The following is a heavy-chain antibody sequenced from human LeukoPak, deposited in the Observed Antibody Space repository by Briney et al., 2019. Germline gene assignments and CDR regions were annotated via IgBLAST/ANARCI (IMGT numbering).Heavy chain of an antibody. CDR3: ARVGQQLGGAYYFDY. Sequence: ASVKVSCKASGYTFTSYYMHWVRQAPGQGLEWMGIINPSGGSTSYAQKFQGRVTMTRDTSTSTAYMELRSLRSDDTAVYYCARVGQQLGGAYYFDYWGQGTLVTVSS. CDR2: INPSGGST. J-gene: IGHJ4*02. V-gene: IGHV1-46*01. CDR1: GYTFTSYY. D-gene: IGHD6-13*01.